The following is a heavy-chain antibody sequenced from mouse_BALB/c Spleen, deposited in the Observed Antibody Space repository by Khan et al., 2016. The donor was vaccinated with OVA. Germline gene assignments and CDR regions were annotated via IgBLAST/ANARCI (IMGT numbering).Heavy chain of an antibody. CDR1: GFTFSSYA. D-gene: IGHD2-1*01. V-gene: IGHV5-9-3*01. CDR2: ISSGGSLT. Sequence: EVELVESGGGLVKPGGSLKLSCAASGFTFSSYAMSWVRQTPEKRLEWVATISSGGSLTYYPDSVQGRFTISRDNGKNTLYLLMSSLRSEDTARYYCVRVYFGYFDYWGQGTTLTVSS. J-gene: IGHJ2*01. CDR3: VRVYFGYFDY.